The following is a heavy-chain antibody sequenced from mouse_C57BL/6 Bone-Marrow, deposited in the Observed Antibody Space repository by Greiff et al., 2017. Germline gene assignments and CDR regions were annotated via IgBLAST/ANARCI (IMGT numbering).Heavy chain of an antibody. CDR2: IDPNSGGT. V-gene: IGHV1-72*01. CDR1: GYTFTSYW. CDR3: VITTASPYYAMDY. J-gene: IGHJ4*01. D-gene: IGHD1-2*01. Sequence: VQLQQPGAELVKPGASVKLSCKASGYTFTSYWMHWVKQRPGRGLEWIGRIDPNSGGTKYNEKFKSKATLTVDKPSSTAYMQLSSLTSEESAVYYCVITTASPYYAMDYWGQGTSVTVSS.